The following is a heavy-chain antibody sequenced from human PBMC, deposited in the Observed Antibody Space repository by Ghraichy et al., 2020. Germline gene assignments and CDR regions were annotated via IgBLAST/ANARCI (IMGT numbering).Heavy chain of an antibody. CDR3: ARASLHYDFWSGPHINYYYYYMDV. CDR2: IYYSGST. CDR1: GGSISSYY. Sequence: SETLSLTCTVSGGSISSYYWSWIRQPPGKGLEWIGYIYYSGSTNYNPSLKSRVTISVDTSKNQFSLKLSSVTAADTAVYYCARASLHYDFWSGPHINYYYYYMDVWGKGTTVTVSS. D-gene: IGHD3-3*01. J-gene: IGHJ6*03. V-gene: IGHV4-59*01.